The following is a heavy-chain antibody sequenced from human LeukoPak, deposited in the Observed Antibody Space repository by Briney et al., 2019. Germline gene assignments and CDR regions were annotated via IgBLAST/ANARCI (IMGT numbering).Heavy chain of an antibody. CDR3: ARSPLDCSSSSCRVFDY. Sequence: ASVKVSCKASGYTFTGYYMHWVRQAPGQGLEWMGRINADSGGTNYAQKFQGRVTMTRDTSISTAYMELSTLRPDDTAVYYCARSPLDCSSSSCRVFDYWGQGALVTVSS. J-gene: IGHJ4*02. V-gene: IGHV1-2*06. CDR1: GYTFTGYY. D-gene: IGHD2-2*01. CDR2: INADSGGT.